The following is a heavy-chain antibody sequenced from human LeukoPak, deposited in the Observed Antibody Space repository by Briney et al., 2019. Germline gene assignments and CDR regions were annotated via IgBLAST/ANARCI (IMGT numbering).Heavy chain of an antibody. J-gene: IGHJ4*02. CDR1: GFTFSSYG. Sequence: GGSLRFSCAASGFTFSSYGMHWVRQAPGKGLEWVAVISYDGSNKYYADSVKGRFTISRDNSKNTLYLQMNSLRAGDTAVYYCAKDPYYDSSGSFDYWGQGTLVTVSS. CDR2: ISYDGSNK. V-gene: IGHV3-30*18. D-gene: IGHD3-22*01. CDR3: AKDPYYDSSGSFDY.